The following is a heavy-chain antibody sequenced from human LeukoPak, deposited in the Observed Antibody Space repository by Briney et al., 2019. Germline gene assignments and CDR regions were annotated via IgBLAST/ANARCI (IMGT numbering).Heavy chain of an antibody. CDR2: IYYSGST. CDR1: GASISSYY. Sequence: SETLSLTCTVSGASISSYYWSWIRQSPGKGLEWIGNIYYSGSTNYNPSLKSRVTISVDTSKNQFSLKLSSVTAADTAVYYCTRGSIAYYYMDVWGKGTTVTISS. V-gene: IGHV4-59*01. CDR3: TRGSIAYYYMDV. D-gene: IGHD3-22*01. J-gene: IGHJ6*03.